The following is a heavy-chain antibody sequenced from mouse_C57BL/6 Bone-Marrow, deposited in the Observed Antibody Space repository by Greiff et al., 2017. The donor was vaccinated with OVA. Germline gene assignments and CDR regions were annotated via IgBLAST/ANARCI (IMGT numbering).Heavy chain of an antibody. CDR2: ISNGGGST. CDR1: GFTFSDYY. V-gene: IGHV5-12*01. CDR3: ARLLWLGYFDY. J-gene: IGHJ2*01. D-gene: IGHD2-2*01. Sequence: EVKLVESGGGLVQPGGSLKLSCAASGFTFSDYYMYWVRQTPEKRLEWVAYISNGGGSTYYPDTVKGRFTISRDNAKSTLYLQMSRLKSEDTAMYYCARLLWLGYFDYWGQGTTLTVSS.